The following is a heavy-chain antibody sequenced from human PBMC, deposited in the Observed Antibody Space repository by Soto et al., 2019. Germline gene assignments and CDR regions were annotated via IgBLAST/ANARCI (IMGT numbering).Heavy chain of an antibody. CDR3: AKDGSSITIFGVVTYFDY. V-gene: IGHV3-23*01. D-gene: IGHD3-3*01. CDR2: ISGSGGST. J-gene: IGHJ4*02. Sequence: GGSLRLSCAASGFTFSSYAMSWVRQAPGKGLEWVSAISGSGGSTYYADSVKGRFTISRDNSKNTLYLQMNSLRAEDTAVYYCAKDGSSITIFGVVTYFDYWGQGTLVTVSS. CDR1: GFTFSSYA.